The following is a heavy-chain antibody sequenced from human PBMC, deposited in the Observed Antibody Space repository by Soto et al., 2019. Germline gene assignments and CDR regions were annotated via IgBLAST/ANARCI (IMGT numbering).Heavy chain of an antibody. CDR1: GGSISRGGYS. CDR2: IYHSGSS. CDR3: ASGGSYHFWSGRSKRDRYNRSDP. D-gene: IGHD3-3*01. J-gene: IGHJ5*02. V-gene: IGHV4-30-2*01. Sequence: LTCAVSGGSISRGGYSWSWIRQPPEKGLEGIGYIYHSGSSYYNPSHKSRVTISVDRSKNQFSLKLSSVTAADTAVYYCASGGSYHFWSGRSKRDRYNRSDPWGPSTVATVS.